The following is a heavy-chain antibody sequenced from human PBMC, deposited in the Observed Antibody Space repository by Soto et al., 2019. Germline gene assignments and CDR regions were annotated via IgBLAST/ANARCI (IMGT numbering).Heavy chain of an antibody. CDR2: ISGSGGST. CDR1: GFTFSSYA. Sequence: GGSLRLSCAASGFTFSSYAMSWVRQAPGKGLEWVSAISGSGGSTYYADSVKGRFTISRDNSKNTLYLQMNSLRAEDTAVYYCAKDEPRGRSYPHLGEAFDIWGQGTMVTVSS. D-gene: IGHD1-26*01. J-gene: IGHJ3*02. CDR3: AKDEPRGRSYPHLGEAFDI. V-gene: IGHV3-23*01.